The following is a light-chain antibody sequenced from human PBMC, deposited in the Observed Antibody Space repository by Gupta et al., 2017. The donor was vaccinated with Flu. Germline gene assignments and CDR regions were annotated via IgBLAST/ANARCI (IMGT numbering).Light chain of an antibody. CDR3: SSFTTSNTWV. J-gene: IGLJ3*02. CDR2: EVS. CDR1: SSDVGAYNR. V-gene: IGLV2-14*01. Sequence: QSALTQPASVSGSPGQSITISCTGTSSDVGAYNRVSWYQQYPGKAPKLMIYEVSNRPSGVSNRFSGSKSANMASLTISGLQDEDDADYYCSSFTTSNTWVFGGGTKLTVL.